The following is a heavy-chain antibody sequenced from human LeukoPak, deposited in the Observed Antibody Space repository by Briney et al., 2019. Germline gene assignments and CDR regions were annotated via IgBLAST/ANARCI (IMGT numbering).Heavy chain of an antibody. J-gene: IGHJ5*02. CDR1: GYYIRSGYY. CDR3: ARGSGIAVAGTNHWFDP. CDR2: IYHSGST. D-gene: IGHD6-19*01. V-gene: IGHV4-38-2*01. Sequence: TSETLSLTCAVSGYYIRSGYYWGWIRQPPGKGLEWIGSIYHSGSTYYNPSLKSRVTISVDTSKNQFSLKLSSVTAADTAVYYCARGSGIAVAGTNHWFDPWGQGTLVTVSS.